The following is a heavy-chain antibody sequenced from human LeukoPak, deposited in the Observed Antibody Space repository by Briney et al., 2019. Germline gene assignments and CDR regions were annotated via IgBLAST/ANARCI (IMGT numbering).Heavy chain of an antibody. J-gene: IGHJ5*02. CDR3: ARGIVAPEGNWFDP. CDR1: GFTFSSYS. CDR2: ISSSSSYI. D-gene: IGHD5-12*01. Sequence: GGSLRLSCAASGFTFSSYSMNWVRQAPGKGLEWVSSISSSSSYIYYADSVKGRFTISRDNAKNSLYLQMNSLRAEHTAVYYCARGIVAPEGNWFDPWGQGTLVTVSS. V-gene: IGHV3-21*01.